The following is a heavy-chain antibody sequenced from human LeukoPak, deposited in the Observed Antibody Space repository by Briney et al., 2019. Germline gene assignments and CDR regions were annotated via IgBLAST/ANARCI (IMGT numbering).Heavy chain of an antibody. CDR1: GGSISSYY. Sequence: KTSETLSLTCTVSGGSISSYYWSWIRQPAGKGLEWIGRIYTSGSTNYNPSLKSRVTMSVDTSKNQFSLKLSSVTAADTAVYYCARDGVEYSSSHPFDYWGQGTLVTVSS. D-gene: IGHD6-6*01. V-gene: IGHV4-4*07. CDR3: ARDGVEYSSSHPFDY. CDR2: IYTSGST. J-gene: IGHJ4*02.